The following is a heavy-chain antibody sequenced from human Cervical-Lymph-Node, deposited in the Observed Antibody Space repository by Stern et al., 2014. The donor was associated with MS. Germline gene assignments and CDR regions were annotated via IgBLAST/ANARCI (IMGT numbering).Heavy chain of an antibody. CDR3: ARDPHIAVAGTGGGFDP. CDR1: GYTFSKYG. CDR2: ISGYNDDT. V-gene: IGHV1-18*01. Sequence: VQLVESGAEVKKPGASVKVSCKASGYTFSKYGISWVRQAPGQGLEWMGWISGYNDDTNYVEKFQGRVTMTTDTSTSTAYLELRSLRSDDTAVYYCARDPHIAVAGTGGGFDPWGQGTLVTVSS. D-gene: IGHD6-19*01. J-gene: IGHJ5*02.